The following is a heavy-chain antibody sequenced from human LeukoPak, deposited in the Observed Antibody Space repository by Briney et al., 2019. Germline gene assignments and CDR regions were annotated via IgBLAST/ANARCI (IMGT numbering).Heavy chain of an antibody. Sequence: GGSLRLSCAASGFTFSDYAMHWVRQAPGKGLEFVSVIGPIGVYTYYANSVKGGFTISRDNSKSTVSLQMGSLRDEDMAVYYCARSPPGRTNWNYYDYWGRGILVTVSS. J-gene: IGHJ4*02. CDR1: GFTFSDYA. D-gene: IGHD1-1*01. CDR3: ARSPPGRTNWNYYDY. CDR2: IGPIGVYT. V-gene: IGHV3-64*01.